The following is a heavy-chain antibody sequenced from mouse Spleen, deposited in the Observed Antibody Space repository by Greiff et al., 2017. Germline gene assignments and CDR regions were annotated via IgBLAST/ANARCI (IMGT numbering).Heavy chain of an antibody. Sequence: EVKLEESGGGLVKPGGSLKLSCAASGFTFSSYAMSWVRQTPEKRLEWVATISSGGSYTYYPDSVKGRFTISRDNAKNTLYLQMSSLRSEDTAMYYCARRGYGYDGLYAMDYWGQGTSVTVSS. CDR2: ISSGGSYT. CDR3: ARRGYGYDGLYAMDY. V-gene: IGHV5-9-1*01. CDR1: GFTFSSYA. J-gene: IGHJ4*01. D-gene: IGHD2-2*01.